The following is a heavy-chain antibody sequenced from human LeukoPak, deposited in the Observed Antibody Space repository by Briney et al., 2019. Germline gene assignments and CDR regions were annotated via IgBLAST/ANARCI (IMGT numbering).Heavy chain of an antibody. V-gene: IGHV4-4*07. CDR2: IYPTGSI. J-gene: IGHJ4*02. CDR3: ARDPSTFSGYFDF. Sequence: SETLSLTCTVSGGSISSYYWSWIRQPAGKALEGIRRIYPTGSINYNPSRKSQVTMSVDTSKNQLSLKLTSLTAADTAVYFCARDPSTFSGYFDFWGQGTLVTVSS. CDR1: GGSISSYY. D-gene: IGHD3-22*01.